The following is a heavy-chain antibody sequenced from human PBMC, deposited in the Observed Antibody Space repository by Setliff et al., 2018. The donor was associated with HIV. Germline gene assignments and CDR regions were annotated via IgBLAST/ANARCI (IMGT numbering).Heavy chain of an antibody. J-gene: IGHJ4*02. V-gene: IGHV4-59*08. CDR3: ATRAIVVIPDY. CDR2: LYYSGNT. Sequence: SETLSLTCTVSGASVNSHYWAWIRQPPGKGLEWIGSLYYSGNTNYNPSLKSRVTISADTSKNQFSLKLRSVTAADTAVYYCATRAIVVIPDYWGQGTLVTVSS. D-gene: IGHD3-22*01. CDR1: GASVNSHY.